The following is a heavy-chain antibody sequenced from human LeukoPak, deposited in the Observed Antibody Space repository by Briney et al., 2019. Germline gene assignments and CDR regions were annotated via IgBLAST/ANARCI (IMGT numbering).Heavy chain of an antibody. Sequence: SETLSLTCTVSGGSISSGGYYWSWIRQPPGKGLEWIGYIYHSGSTYYNPSLKSRVTISVDRSKNQFSLKLSSVTAADTAVYYCARESPIFGVVNHAFDIWGQGTMVTVSS. CDR3: ARESPIFGVVNHAFDI. V-gene: IGHV4-30-2*01. D-gene: IGHD3-3*01. J-gene: IGHJ3*02. CDR2: IYHSGST. CDR1: GGSISSGGYY.